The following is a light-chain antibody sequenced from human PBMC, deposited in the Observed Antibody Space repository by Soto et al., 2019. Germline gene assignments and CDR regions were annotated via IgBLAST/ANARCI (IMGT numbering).Light chain of an antibody. CDR3: QQSYSSPST. V-gene: IGKV1-5*01. Sequence: DIQVSQPASTVPASVGDRVTITCRASQTIFNWLAWYQRKPGRAPNLLMYDASSLQSGVPSTFRGSGSGTEFTLTISRLQPGDFETYYCQQSYSSPSTLGQGTRLEIK. J-gene: IGKJ5*01. CDR1: QTIFNW. CDR2: DAS.